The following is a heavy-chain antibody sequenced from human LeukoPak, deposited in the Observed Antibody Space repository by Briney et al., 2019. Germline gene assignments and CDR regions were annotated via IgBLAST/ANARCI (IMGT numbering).Heavy chain of an antibody. CDR1: GGSISSYY. V-gene: IGHV4-59*01. Sequence: SDTLSLTCTVSGGSISSYYWSWIRQPPGQGLEWIGYIYYSGSTNYNPPLKSRLTISVDTSKNQFSLKLSSVTAADTAVYYCAREGVAARLDYWGQRTLVTVSS. D-gene: IGHD6-13*01. CDR2: IYYSGST. J-gene: IGHJ4*02. CDR3: AREGVAARLDY.